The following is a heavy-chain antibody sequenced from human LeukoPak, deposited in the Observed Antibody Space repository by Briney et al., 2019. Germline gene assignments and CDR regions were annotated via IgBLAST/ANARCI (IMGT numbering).Heavy chain of an antibody. CDR1: GGSINFGAYS. CDR2: IYHTGNT. V-gene: IGHV4-30-2*01. CDR3: ARGFFDRGNPGSWSDP. J-gene: IGHJ5*02. D-gene: IGHD3-10*01. Sequence: SETLSLTCTVSGGSINFGAYSWNWIRRPPGKGLEWIGYIYHTGNTHYNPSLKSRVTISVDRSKNQFSLRLTSVTAADTAVYYCARGFFDRGNPGSWSDPWGQGTLVTVSS.